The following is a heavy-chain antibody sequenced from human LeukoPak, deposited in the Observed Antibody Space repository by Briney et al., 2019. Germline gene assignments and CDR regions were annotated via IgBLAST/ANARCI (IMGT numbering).Heavy chain of an antibody. CDR2: IYATGST. CDR1: GDSFSSVSYY. D-gene: IGHD1-26*01. Sequence: SETLSLTCTVSGDSFSSVSYYWSWIRQPAGKGLEWIGRIYATGSTNYNPSLKSRITISVDTSKNQFSLKLSSVTAADTAVYYCARGGLLNWFDPWGQGTLVTVSS. CDR3: ARGGLLNWFDP. V-gene: IGHV4-61*02. J-gene: IGHJ5*02.